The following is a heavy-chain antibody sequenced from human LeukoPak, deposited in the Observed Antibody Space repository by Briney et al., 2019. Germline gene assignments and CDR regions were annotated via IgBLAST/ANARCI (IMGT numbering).Heavy chain of an antibody. CDR1: GFTFTIYS. Sequence: GGSLTLSCAASGFTFTIYSLNWVRQAPGKGLEWVASISSSSSYINYADSVKGRFIISRDNANNSLYLQMNSLRAEDTAVYYCARDLYGDYLFDDWGQGTLVIVSS. D-gene: IGHD4-17*01. CDR3: ARDLYGDYLFDD. J-gene: IGHJ4*02. V-gene: IGHV3-21*01. CDR2: ISSSSSYI.